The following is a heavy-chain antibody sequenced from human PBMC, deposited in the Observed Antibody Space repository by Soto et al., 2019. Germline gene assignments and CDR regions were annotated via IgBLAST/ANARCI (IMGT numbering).Heavy chain of an antibody. J-gene: IGHJ6*04. CDR2: INAGNGNT. CDR1: GYTFTSYA. D-gene: IGHD3-3*01. CDR3: ARDRGSITIFGVVTPPFMDV. Sequence: QVLLVQSGAEVKKPGASVKVSCKASGYTFTSYAMHWVRQAPGQRLEWMGWINAGNGNTKYSQKFQGRVTITRDTSASTAYMELSSLRSEDTAVYYCARDRGSITIFGVVTPPFMDVWGKGTTVTVSS. V-gene: IGHV1-3*01.